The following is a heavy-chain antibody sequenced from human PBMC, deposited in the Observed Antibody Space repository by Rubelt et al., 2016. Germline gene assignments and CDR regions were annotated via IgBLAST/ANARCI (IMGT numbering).Heavy chain of an antibody. CDR3: ARLEWNYSPFDN. V-gene: IGHV4-4*03. CDR2: IYHTGVT. CDR1: GDSIAISYW. Sequence: QVQLQESGPRLVKPPGTLSLTCSVSGDSIAISYWWSWVRQTPGKWLEWIGDIYHTGVTNYKPSLKSRVNIAIVKSKNQFSRRLTPVTAAYTAGYYCARLEWNYSPFDNWGQGNLVTVSS. D-gene: IGHD1-7*01. J-gene: IGHJ4*02.